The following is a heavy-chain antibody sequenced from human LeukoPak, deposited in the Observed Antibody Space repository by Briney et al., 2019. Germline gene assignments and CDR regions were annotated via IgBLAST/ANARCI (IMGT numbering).Heavy chain of an antibody. V-gene: IGHV4-34*01. CDR2: ISYSGST. CDR1: GGSFSGYY. J-gene: IGHJ4*02. D-gene: IGHD1-26*01. CDR3: ARHPLVGADY. Sequence: SETLSLTCAVYGGSFSGYYWSRIRQPPGKGLEWIGSISYSGSTYYNPSLKSRVTISVDTSKNQFSLKLSSVTAADTAVYYCARHPLVGADYWGQGTLVTVSS.